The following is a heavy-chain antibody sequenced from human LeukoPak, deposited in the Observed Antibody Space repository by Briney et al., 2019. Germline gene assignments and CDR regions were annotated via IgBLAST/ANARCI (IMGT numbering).Heavy chain of an antibody. CDR2: IYTSGST. Sequence: PSETLSLTCTVSGGSISGDYWSWIRQPAGKGLEWIGRIYTSGSTNYNPSLKSRVTMSVDTSKNQFSLKPSSVTAADTAVYYCARDRSVYYYYYMDVWGKGTTVTVSS. D-gene: IGHD3-16*02. CDR1: GGSISGDY. CDR3: ARDRSVYYYYYMDV. J-gene: IGHJ6*03. V-gene: IGHV4-4*07.